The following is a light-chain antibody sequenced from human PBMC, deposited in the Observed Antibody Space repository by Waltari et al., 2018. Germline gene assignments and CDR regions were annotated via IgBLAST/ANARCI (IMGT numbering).Light chain of an antibody. CDR2: FAS. Sequence: IQLTQSPSSLSASVGARVTITCRASQGINTYLAWYQQKPEKAPKLLIYFASTLQSGVPSTFSGSGSGTDFTLTISSLQPEDSATYYCQHVDTYPITFGQGTRLEIK. J-gene: IGKJ5*01. V-gene: IGKV1-9*01. CDR1: QGINTY. CDR3: QHVDTYPIT.